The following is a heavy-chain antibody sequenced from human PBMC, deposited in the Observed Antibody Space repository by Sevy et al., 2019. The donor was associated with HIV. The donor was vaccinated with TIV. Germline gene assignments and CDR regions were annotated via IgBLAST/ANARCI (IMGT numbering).Heavy chain of an antibody. V-gene: IGHV4-59*01. CDR1: GGSISSYY. Sequence: SEPLSLTCTVSGGSISSYYWSWIRQPPGKGLEWIGYIYYSGSTNYNPSLKSRVTISVDTSKNQFSLKLSSVTAADTAVYYCARVSSDDFWSGYYIYYYYYGMDVWGQGTTVTVSS. D-gene: IGHD3-3*01. CDR3: ARVSSDDFWSGYYIYYYYYGMDV. CDR2: IYYSGST. J-gene: IGHJ6*02.